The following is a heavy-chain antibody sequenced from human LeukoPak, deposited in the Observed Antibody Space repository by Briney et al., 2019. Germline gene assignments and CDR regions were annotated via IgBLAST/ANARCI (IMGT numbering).Heavy chain of an antibody. Sequence: SETLSLTCTVSGGSISGYYWSWIRQPPGKGLEWIGYIYSSGSTYYNPSLKSRVTISVDTSKNQFSLRLSSVTAADTAVYYCARDSVLGGRDSYGYGPFDPWGQGTLVTVSS. CDR3: ARDSVLGGRDSYGYGPFDP. D-gene: IGHD5-18*01. CDR1: GGSISGYY. V-gene: IGHV4-4*08. J-gene: IGHJ5*02. CDR2: IYSSGST.